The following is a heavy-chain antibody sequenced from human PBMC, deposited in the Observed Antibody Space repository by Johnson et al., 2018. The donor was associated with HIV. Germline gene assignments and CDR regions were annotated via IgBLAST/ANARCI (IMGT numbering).Heavy chain of an antibody. V-gene: IGHV3-9*01. Sequence: VQLVESGGGLVQPGGSLRLSCAASGFIFNEYAMHWVRQAPGKGLEWVSGISWNSGSKGYVDSVKGRFTISRDNAQNSLFLQMNSLRAEDTAGYYCAGGRPWGWELRLDAFDIWGQGTMVTVSS. CDR3: AGGRPWGWELRLDAFDI. J-gene: IGHJ3*02. CDR2: ISWNSGSK. D-gene: IGHD3-16*01. CDR1: GFIFNEYA.